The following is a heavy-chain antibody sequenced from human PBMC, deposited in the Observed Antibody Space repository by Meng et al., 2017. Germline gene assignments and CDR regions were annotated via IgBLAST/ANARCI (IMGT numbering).Heavy chain of an antibody. D-gene: IGHD3-10*01. CDR1: GFTFDDYG. V-gene: IGHV3-20*04. Sequence: GESLKISCAASGFTFDDYGMSWVRQAPGKGLEWVSGINWNGGSTGYADSVKGRFTISRDNAKNSLYLQMNSLRAEDTAVYYCARAMGSGIYGIDYWGQGTLVTVSS. J-gene: IGHJ4*02. CDR3: ARAMGSGIYGIDY. CDR2: INWNGGST.